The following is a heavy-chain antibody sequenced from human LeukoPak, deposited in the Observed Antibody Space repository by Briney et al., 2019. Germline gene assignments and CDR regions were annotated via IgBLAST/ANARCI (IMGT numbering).Heavy chain of an antibody. J-gene: IGHJ4*02. CDR1: GGSISSSSYY. D-gene: IGHD3-22*01. CDR2: IYYSGST. CDR3: ARLTNYYDSSGYQLDY. Sequence: SETLSLTCTVSGGSISSSSYYWGWIRQPPGKGLEWIGSIYYSGSTYYNPSLKSRVTISVDTSKNQFSLKLSSVTAADTAVYYCARLTNYYDSSGYQLDYWGQGTLVTVSS. V-gene: IGHV4-39*01.